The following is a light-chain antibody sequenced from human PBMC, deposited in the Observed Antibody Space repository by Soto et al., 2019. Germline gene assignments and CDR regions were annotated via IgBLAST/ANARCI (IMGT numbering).Light chain of an antibody. Sequence: EIVMTQSPATPSVSPGERATLSCRASQSVSTNLAWYQQKPGQAPRLLIYGASSRATGIQASFSGSGSGTEFTLTISSLQSEDSAVYYCKQYNKWPITFGQGTRLEIK. CDR2: GAS. CDR3: KQYNKWPIT. J-gene: IGKJ5*01. V-gene: IGKV3-15*01. CDR1: QSVSTN.